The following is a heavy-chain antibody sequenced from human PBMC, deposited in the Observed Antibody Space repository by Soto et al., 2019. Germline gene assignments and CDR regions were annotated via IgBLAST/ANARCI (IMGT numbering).Heavy chain of an antibody. CDR1: GFTFSSYA. CDR2: ISYDGSNK. V-gene: IGHV3-30-3*01. J-gene: IGHJ6*02. D-gene: IGHD3-22*01. CDR3: ARDRVVNKYYYYGMDV. Sequence: GGSLRLSCAASGFTFSSYAMHWVRQAPGKGLEWVAVISYDGSNKYYADSVKGRFTISRDNSKNTLYLQMNSLRAEDTAVYYCARDRVVNKYYYYGMDVWGQGTTVTVSS.